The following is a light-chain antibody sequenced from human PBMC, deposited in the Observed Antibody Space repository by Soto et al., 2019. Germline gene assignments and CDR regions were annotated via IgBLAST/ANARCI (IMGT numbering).Light chain of an antibody. J-gene: IGLJ1*01. CDR2: DNN. CDR1: NSNIGNNY. Sequence: QSVLTQPPSVSAAPGQKVTISCSGSNSNIGNNYVSWYQQLPGAAPKLLIYDNNQRPSGISGRFSASKSRASATLGIAGLQTGDEADYYCGTLDNNLSVNVFGTGTKVTVL. CDR3: GTLDNNLSVNV. V-gene: IGLV1-51*01.